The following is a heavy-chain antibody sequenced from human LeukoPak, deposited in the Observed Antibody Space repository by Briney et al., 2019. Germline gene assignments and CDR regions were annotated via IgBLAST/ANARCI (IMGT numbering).Heavy chain of an antibody. V-gene: IGHV4-59*01. CDR2: IYNSGGT. Sequence: SETLSLTCTVSGGSITSSFYWSWIRQSPGKGLEWIGYIYNSGGTKYNPSLKSRLTISVDTSKNQFSLNLSSVTAADTAVYYCARASVLLSADYWGPGTLVTVSS. J-gene: IGHJ4*02. CDR1: GGSITSSFY. CDR3: ARASVLLSADY. D-gene: IGHD3-16*01.